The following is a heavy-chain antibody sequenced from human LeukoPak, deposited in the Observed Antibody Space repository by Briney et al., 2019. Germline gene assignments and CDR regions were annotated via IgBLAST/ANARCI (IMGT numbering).Heavy chain of an antibody. CDR1: GFTFSTYA. Sequence: GGSLRLSCAASGFTFSTYAMHWVRQAPGKGLEYVSAISSNGGSTYYANSVKGRFTISRVNSKNTLYLQMGSLRAEDMAVYYCVKGRYSNSWYSSDYWGQGTLVTVSS. V-gene: IGHV3-64*01. D-gene: IGHD6-13*01. CDR2: ISSNGGST. J-gene: IGHJ4*02. CDR3: VKGRYSNSWYSSDY.